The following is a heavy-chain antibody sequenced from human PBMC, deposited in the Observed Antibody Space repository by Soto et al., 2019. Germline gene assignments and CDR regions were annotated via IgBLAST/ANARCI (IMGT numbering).Heavy chain of an antibody. CDR2: IIPIFGTA. J-gene: IGHJ6*02. Sequence: GASVKVSCKASGGTFSSYAISWVRQAPGQGLEWMGGIIPIFGTANYAQKFQGRVTITADEPTSTAYMELSSLRSEDTAVYYCARGRIVVVVAASRYYYYGMDVWGQGTTVTVSS. CDR3: ARGRIVVVVAASRYYYYGMDV. V-gene: IGHV1-69*13. CDR1: GGTFSSYA. D-gene: IGHD2-15*01.